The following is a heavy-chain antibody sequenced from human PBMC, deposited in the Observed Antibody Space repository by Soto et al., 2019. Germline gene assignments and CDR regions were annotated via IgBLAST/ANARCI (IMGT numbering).Heavy chain of an antibody. CDR3: AHAFGGTSWPNDAFDV. CDR2: IYWDDDT. V-gene: IGHV2-5*02. D-gene: IGHD3-16*01. J-gene: IGHJ3*01. Sequence: HITLKESGPTLVKPTQTLTLTCIFSGFSFSADGVGVDWIRQPPGQTLEWLALIYWDDDTRYRPSLKSRLTITKDSSKNQVVLTMTNMDPLDTATYYCAHAFGGTSWPNDAFDVWGQGTVVTVSS. CDR1: GFSFSADGVG.